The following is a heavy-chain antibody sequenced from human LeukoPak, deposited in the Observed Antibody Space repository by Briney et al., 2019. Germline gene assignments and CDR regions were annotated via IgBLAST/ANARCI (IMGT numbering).Heavy chain of an antibody. J-gene: IGHJ6*03. D-gene: IGHD6-13*01. CDR2: IYYSGST. V-gene: IGHV4-59*01. Sequence: SPSETLSLTCSVSGGSISGYYWSWIRQPPGKGLEWIGYIYYSGSTNYNPSLKSRVTISVDTSKNQFSLKLSSVTAADTAVYYCAAGYSSSWYPRYYYYYMDVWGKGTTVTISS. CDR1: GGSISGYY. CDR3: AAGYSSSWYPRYYYYYMDV.